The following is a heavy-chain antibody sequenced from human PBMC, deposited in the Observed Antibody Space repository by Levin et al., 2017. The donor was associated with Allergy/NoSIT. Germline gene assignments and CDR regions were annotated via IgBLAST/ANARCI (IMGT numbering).Heavy chain of an antibody. CDR1: GGSFSGYY. CDR2: INHSGST. CDR3: ARGRGYRKRVNLEWLFGGNDAFDI. J-gene: IGHJ3*02. Sequence: SETLSLTCAVYGGSFSGYYWSWIRQPPGKGLEWIGEINHSGSTNYNPSLKSRVTISVDTSKNQFSLKLSSVTAADTAVYYCARGRGYRKRVNLEWLFGGNDAFDIWGQGTMVTVSS. D-gene: IGHD3-3*01. V-gene: IGHV4-34*01.